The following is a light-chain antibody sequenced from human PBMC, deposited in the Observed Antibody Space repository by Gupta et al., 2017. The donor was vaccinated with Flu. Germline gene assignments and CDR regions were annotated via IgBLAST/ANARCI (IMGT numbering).Light chain of an antibody. CDR1: QDISNY. V-gene: IGKV1-33*01. Sequence: DIQMTQSPSSLSASVGDRLTINCQASQDISNYLNWYQQKPGKAPKLLIYDASNLETGVPSRFSGSGSGTDFIFTISSLQPEDIATYYCQQYDNLPLTFGGGTKVQIK. CDR3: QQYDNLPLT. CDR2: DAS. J-gene: IGKJ4*01.